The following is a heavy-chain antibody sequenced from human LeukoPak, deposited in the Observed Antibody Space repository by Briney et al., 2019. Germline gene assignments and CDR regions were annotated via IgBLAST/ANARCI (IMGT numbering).Heavy chain of an antibody. CDR3: AREADYYMDV. D-gene: IGHD6-25*01. V-gene: IGHV4-59*01. J-gene: IGHJ6*03. CDR2: NYYSGST. CDR1: GGSISSYY. Sequence: SETLSLTRTVSGGSISSYYWRWIRQPPGKGLVCIWYNYYSGSTNYNPSLKSRVPISLDPSQNQFSLKLSSVTAADSAVYYCAREADYYMDVWGKGTTVTVSS.